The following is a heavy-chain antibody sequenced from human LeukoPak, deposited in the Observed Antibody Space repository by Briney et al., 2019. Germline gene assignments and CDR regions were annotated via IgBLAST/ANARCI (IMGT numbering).Heavy chain of an antibody. D-gene: IGHD5-12*01. V-gene: IGHV4-38-2*02. CDR2: IYHSGST. J-gene: IGHJ4*02. CDR3: ARGRYSGYDYFFY. Sequence: SETLSLTCTVSGYSISSGYYWGWIRQPPGKGLEWIGSIYHSGSTYYNPSLKSRVTISVDTSKNQFSLKLSSVTAADTAVYYCARGRYSGYDYFFYWGQGTLVTVSS. CDR1: GYSISSGYY.